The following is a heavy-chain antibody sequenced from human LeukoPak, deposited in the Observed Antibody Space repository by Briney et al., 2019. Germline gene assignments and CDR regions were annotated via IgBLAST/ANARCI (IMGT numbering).Heavy chain of an antibody. Sequence: GESLKISCKGSGLSFSTYWISWVRQIAGKGLEWVGIIYPGDSETRYSPSFRGQVTISADKSISTAYLQWSSLKASDNAMYYCARQTYSGYETGYWGQGTLVTVSS. CDR2: IYPGDSET. D-gene: IGHD5-12*01. CDR1: GLSFSTYW. V-gene: IGHV5-51*01. J-gene: IGHJ4*02. CDR3: ARQTYSGYETGY.